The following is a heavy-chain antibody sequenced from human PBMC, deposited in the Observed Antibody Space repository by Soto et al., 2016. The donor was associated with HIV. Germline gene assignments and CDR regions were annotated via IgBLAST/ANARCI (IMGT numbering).Heavy chain of an antibody. J-gene: IGHJ4*02. CDR3: ARGNYSGSRRRFDL. D-gene: IGHD3-10*01. V-gene: IGHV4-61*02. CDR1: GGSISNGDFY. CDR2: LFSTGST. Sequence: QVQLQESGPGLVKPSQTLSLTCTVSGGSISNGDFYWSWIRQPAGRGLEYIGRLFSTGSTSYNPSLKSRLSISGDTTDNQFSLRLNSVTAADTAVYYCARGNYSGSRRRFDLWGQGILAPSPQ.